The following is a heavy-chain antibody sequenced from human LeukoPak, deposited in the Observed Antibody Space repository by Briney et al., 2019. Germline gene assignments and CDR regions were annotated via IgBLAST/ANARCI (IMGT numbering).Heavy chain of an antibody. CDR2: ISGSGGST. CDR1: GFTFSSYA. CDR3: AKTKDSSGYYYYSY. D-gene: IGHD3-22*01. Sequence: GGSLRLSCAASGFTFSSYAMSWVRQAPGKGLEWVSAISGSGGSTYCADSGKGRFTISRDNSKNTLYLQMNSLRAEDTAVYYCAKTKDSSGYYYYSYWGQGTLVTVSS. V-gene: IGHV3-23*01. J-gene: IGHJ4*02.